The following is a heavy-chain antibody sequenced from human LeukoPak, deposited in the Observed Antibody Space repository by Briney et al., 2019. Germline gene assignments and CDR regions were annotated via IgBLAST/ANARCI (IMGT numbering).Heavy chain of an antibody. CDR2: ISRTGSTT. Sequence: GGSLRLSCAASGFTFSADSMNWVRQAPEKGLEWISYISRTGSTTYYGDSVKGRSTISRGNAKNSLFLQLNNLRDEDTAVYFCARDRPGKYYFDSWGQGTLVIVSS. CDR1: GFTFSADS. D-gene: IGHD1-14*01. CDR3: ARDRPGKYYFDS. V-gene: IGHV3-48*02. J-gene: IGHJ4*02.